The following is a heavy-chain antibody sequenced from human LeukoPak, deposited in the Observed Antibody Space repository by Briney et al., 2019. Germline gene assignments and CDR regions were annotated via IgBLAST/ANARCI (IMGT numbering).Heavy chain of an antibody. Sequence: SETLSLTCAVYGGSFSGYYWSWIRQPPGKGLEWIGEINHSGSTNYNPSHKSRVTISVDTSKNQFSLKLSSVTAADTAVYYCARVPPRYCSGGSCYSRSVWFDPWGQGTLVTVSS. CDR3: ARVPPRYCSGGSCYSRSVWFDP. V-gene: IGHV4-34*01. D-gene: IGHD2-15*01. CDR2: INHSGST. J-gene: IGHJ5*02. CDR1: GGSFSGYY.